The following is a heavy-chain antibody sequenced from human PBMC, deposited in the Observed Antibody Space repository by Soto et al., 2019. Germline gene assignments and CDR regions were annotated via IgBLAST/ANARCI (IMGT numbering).Heavy chain of an antibody. CDR2: IWYDGSNK. Sequence: GGSLRLSCAAAGCTFSSYGMHWVRQAPGKGLEWVAVIWYDGSNKYYADSVKGRFTISRDNSKNTLYLQMNSLRAEDTAVYYCARELEPAEPYYYYYYGMDVWGQGTTVTVSS. J-gene: IGHJ6*02. CDR1: GCTFSSYG. CDR3: ARELEPAEPYYYYYYGMDV. V-gene: IGHV3-33*01. D-gene: IGHD1-1*01.